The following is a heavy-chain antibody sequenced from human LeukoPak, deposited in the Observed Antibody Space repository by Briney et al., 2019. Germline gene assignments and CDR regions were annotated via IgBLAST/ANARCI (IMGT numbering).Heavy chain of an antibody. CDR2: INPNSGGT. V-gene: IGHV1-2*02. CDR1: GYTFTGYY. D-gene: IGHD6-13*01. CDR3: ARAQSPLGIAAAGTPQRY. Sequence: GASVKVSCKASGYTFTGYYMHWVRQAPGQGLEWMGWINPNSGGTNYAQKFQGRVTITADESTSTAYMELSSLRSEDTAVYYCARAQSPLGIAAAGTPQRYWGQGTLVTVSS. J-gene: IGHJ4*02.